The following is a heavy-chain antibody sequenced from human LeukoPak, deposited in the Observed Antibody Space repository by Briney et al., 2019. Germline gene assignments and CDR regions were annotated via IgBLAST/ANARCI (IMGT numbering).Heavy chain of an antibody. CDR1: GGTFSSYA. CDR2: IIPILGIA. D-gene: IGHD3-3*01. J-gene: IGHJ4*02. CDR3: ARGARGVVFFDY. Sequence: GSSVKVSCKASGGTFSSYAISWVRQAPGQGLEWMGRIIPILGIANYAQKFQGRVTITAVKSTSTAYMELSSLRSEDTAVYYCARGARGVVFFDYWGQGTLVTVSS. V-gene: IGHV1-69*04.